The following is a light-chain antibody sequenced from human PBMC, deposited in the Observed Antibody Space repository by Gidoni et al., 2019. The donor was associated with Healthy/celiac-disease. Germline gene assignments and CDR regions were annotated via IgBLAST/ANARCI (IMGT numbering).Light chain of an antibody. J-gene: IGLJ2*01. V-gene: IGLV1-40*01. CDR1: SSNIGAGDD. CDR2: GNS. Sequence: QSVLTQPPSVSEAPGQRVTISCTGSSSNIGAGDDVPWYQQLPGTAPKLLIYGNSNRPSGVPDRFSGSKSGTSASLAITGLQAEDEADYYCQSYDSSLSHVVFGGGTKLTVL. CDR3: QSYDSSLSHVV.